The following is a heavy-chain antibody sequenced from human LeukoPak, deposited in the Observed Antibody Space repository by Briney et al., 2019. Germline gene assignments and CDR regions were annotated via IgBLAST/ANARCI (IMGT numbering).Heavy chain of an antibody. V-gene: IGHV3-30*02. J-gene: IGHJ6*03. CDR2: IRYDGSTK. CDR1: GFSFSNYG. CDR3: AKEGSGTYYYYMDV. Sequence: GGSLRLSCATSGFSFSNYGMHWVRQAPGKGLEWVAFIRYDGSTKYHADSVKGRFTISRDNSKNTLYLQMNSLRPEDTAVYYCAKEGSGTYYYYMDVWGKGTTVTISS. D-gene: IGHD1-26*01.